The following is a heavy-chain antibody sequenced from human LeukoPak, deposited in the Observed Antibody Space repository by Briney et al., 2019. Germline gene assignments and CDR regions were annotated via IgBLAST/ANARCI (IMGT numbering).Heavy chain of an antibody. CDR3: ARLQYSFLYGSGSYGVDY. Sequence: PSETLSLTCTVSGGSISSSSYYWGWVRQAPGKGLEWVASVKKDGSEKYYVDSVKGRFTISRDNAKNSLYLQMNSLRAEDTAVYYCARLQYSFLYGSGSYGVDYWGQGTLVTVSS. D-gene: IGHD3-10*01. CDR2: VKKDGSEK. V-gene: IGHV3-7*01. J-gene: IGHJ4*02. CDR1: GGSISSSSYY.